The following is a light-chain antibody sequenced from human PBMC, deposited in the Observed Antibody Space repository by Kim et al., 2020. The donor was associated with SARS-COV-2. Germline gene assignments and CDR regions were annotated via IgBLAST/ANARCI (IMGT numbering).Light chain of an antibody. CDR1: QSVSSSY. J-gene: IGKJ2*01. V-gene: IGKV3-20*01. CDR2: GAS. CDR3: QQYGSSPRPMYT. Sequence: GESAPRSCRASQSVSSSYLAWYQQKPGQAPRLLIYGASSRATGIPDRFSGSGSGTDFTLTISRLEPEDFAVYYCQQYGSSPRPMYTFGQGTKLEIK.